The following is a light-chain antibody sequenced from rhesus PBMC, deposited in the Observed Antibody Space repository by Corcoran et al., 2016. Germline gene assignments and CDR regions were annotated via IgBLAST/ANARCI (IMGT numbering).Light chain of an antibody. Sequence: EIVMTQSPATLSLPPGERATISCRASQSVSSNLAWYQQKPGQAPRLLLSYASNRATGIPDRFSGRGSGTDFTLPISGLGPEDVGVYFCQRSNNWNSFGQGNKVKVE. V-gene: IGKV3-35*01. J-gene: IGKJ2*01. CDR2: YAS. CDR1: QSVSSN. CDR3: QRSNNWNS.